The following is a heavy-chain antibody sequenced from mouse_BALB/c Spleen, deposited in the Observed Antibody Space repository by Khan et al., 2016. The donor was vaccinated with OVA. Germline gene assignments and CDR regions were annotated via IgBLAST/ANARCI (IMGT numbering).Heavy chain of an antibody. CDR3: ARNYDYDEGLAY. V-gene: IGHV2-2*02. D-gene: IGHD2-4*01. Sequence: VELVESGPGLVQPSQSLSITCTVSGFSLTTYGVHWVRQSPGKGLEWLGVFWSGGSTDYNAAFISRLSISKDNSKSQVFFKMNSLQANDTAIYYCARNYDYDEGLAYWGEGTLVTVSA. CDR2: FWSGGST. J-gene: IGHJ3*01. CDR1: GFSLTTYG.